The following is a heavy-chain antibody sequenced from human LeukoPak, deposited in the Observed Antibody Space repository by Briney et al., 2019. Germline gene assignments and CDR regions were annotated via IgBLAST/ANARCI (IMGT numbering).Heavy chain of an antibody. D-gene: IGHD6-13*01. Sequence: ASVKVSCKASGYTFTSYDINWVRQAPGQGLEWMGWISAYNGNTNYAQKLQGRVTMTTDTSTSTAYMELRSLRSDDTAVCYCARDSSSWYYFDYWGQGTLVTVSS. CDR1: GYTFTSYD. V-gene: IGHV1-18*01. CDR3: ARDSSSWYYFDY. CDR2: ISAYNGNT. J-gene: IGHJ4*02.